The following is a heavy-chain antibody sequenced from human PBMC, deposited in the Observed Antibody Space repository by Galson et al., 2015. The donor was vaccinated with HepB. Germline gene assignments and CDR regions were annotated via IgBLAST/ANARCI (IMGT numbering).Heavy chain of an antibody. Sequence: SLRLSCAASGFVFDRYAMTWVRQAPGKGLEWVSSITNSGSDTHYADPGKGRFTISRDNSKKMLYLQMNSLRVEDTAIFYCVRETGHDWGYFHDWGQGTLVSVSS. J-gene: IGHJ4*02. D-gene: IGHD1-1*01. CDR2: ITNSGSDT. V-gene: IGHV3-23*01. CDR3: VRETGHDWGYFHD. CDR1: GFVFDRYA.